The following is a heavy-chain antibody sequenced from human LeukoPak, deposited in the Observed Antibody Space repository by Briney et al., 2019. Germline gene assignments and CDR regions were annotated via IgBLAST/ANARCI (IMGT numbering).Heavy chain of an antibody. D-gene: IGHD5-18*01. Sequence: GGSLRLSCAASGFTISNYWMHWVRQAPGKGLVWVSRINSDGSSTTYADSVKGRFTLSRDNAKNTLYLQMNSLRAGDTAVYYCARGYIYGFESWGQGTLVTVSS. CDR3: ARGYIYGFES. CDR1: GFTISNYW. CDR2: INSDGSST. J-gene: IGHJ4*02. V-gene: IGHV3-74*01.